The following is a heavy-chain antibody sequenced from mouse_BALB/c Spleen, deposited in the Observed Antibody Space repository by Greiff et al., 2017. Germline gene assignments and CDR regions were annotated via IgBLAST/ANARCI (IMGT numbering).Heavy chain of an antibody. V-gene: IGHV1-66*01. Sequence: QVQLQQSGPELVKPGASVKISCKASGYSFTSYYIHWVKQRPGQGLEWIGWIFPGSGNTKYNEKFKGKATLTADTSSSTAYMQLSSLTSEDSAVYFCARRDDYPFYAMDYWGQGTSVTVAS. D-gene: IGHD2-4*01. J-gene: IGHJ4*01. CDR1: GYSFTSYY. CDR2: IFPGSGNT. CDR3: ARRDDYPFYAMDY.